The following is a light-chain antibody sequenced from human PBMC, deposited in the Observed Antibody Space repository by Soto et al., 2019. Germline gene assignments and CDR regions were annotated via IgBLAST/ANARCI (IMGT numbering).Light chain of an antibody. CDR1: QSISSW. CDR2: QAS. CDR3: QQYTTYWT. V-gene: IGKV1-5*03. J-gene: IGKJ1*01. Sequence: DIQMTQSPSTLSASVGDRVTITCRASQSISSWLAWYQHKPGEAPKLLISQASILESGVPPRFSGSGSGTEFTLTITSLQPEDFTTHFCQQYTTYWTFGQGTKVDIK.